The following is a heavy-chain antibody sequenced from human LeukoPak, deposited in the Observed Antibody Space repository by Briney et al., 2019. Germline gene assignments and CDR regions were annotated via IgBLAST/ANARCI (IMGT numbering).Heavy chain of an antibody. J-gene: IGHJ4*02. D-gene: IGHD5-24*01. Sequence: SQTLSLTCAISGDSVSSNSAAWNWIRQSPSRGLEWLGRTYYRFKWYNGYAVSVKSRITINPDTSKNQFSLQLNSVTPEDTAVYYCAREGGRWLQSNFDYWGQGTLVTVSS. V-gene: IGHV6-1*01. CDR2: TYYRFKWYN. CDR1: GDSVSSNSAA. CDR3: AREGGRWLQSNFDY.